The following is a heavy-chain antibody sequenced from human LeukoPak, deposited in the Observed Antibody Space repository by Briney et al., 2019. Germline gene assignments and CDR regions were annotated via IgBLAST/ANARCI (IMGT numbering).Heavy chain of an antibody. J-gene: IGHJ4*02. D-gene: IGHD3-22*01. V-gene: IGHV4-59*08. CDR3: ARFLDDSSGYSFDY. CDR2: IYYSGST. CDR1: GGSISSYY. Sequence: PSETLSLTCTVSGGSISSYYWSWIRQPPGKGLEWIGYIYYSGSTNYNPSLKSRVTISVDTSKNQFSLKLSSVTAADTAVYYCARFLDDSSGYSFDYWGQGTLVTVSS.